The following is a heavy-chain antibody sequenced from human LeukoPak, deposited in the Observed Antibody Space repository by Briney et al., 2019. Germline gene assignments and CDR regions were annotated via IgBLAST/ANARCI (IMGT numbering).Heavy chain of an antibody. CDR3: ARVGDVGPFDY. CDR1: GFTVSSNY. D-gene: IGHD1-26*01. V-gene: IGHV3-53*05. CDR2: IYSGGST. J-gene: IGHJ4*02. Sequence: GGSLRLSCAASGFTVSSNYMSWVRQAPGKGLEWVSVIYSGGSTYYANSVKGRFTISRDNSKNTLYLQMGSLRAEDMAVYYCARVGDVGPFDYWGQGTLVTVSS.